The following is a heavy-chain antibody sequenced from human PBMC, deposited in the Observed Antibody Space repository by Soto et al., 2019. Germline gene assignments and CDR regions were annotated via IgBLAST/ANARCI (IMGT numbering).Heavy chain of an antibody. CDR1: GYSVTSYW. CDR3: ARQTAPYYYDSSGYLEAKYYYYGKDV. V-gene: IGHV5-51*01. D-gene: IGHD3-22*01. Sequence: GESLKISCKGSGYSVTSYWIGWVRQMPGKGLEWMGIIYPGDSDTRYSPSFQGQVTISADKSISTAYLQWSSLKASDTAMYYCARQTAPYYYDSSGYLEAKYYYYGKDVWGQGTTVTVSS. J-gene: IGHJ6*02. CDR2: IYPGDSDT.